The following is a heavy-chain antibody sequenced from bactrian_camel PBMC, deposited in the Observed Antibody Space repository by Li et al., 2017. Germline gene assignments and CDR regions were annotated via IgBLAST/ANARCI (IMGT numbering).Heavy chain of an antibody. D-gene: IGHD6*01. J-gene: IGHJ4*01. CDR3: TTEGAYSGKWSSGNY. V-gene: IGHV3S9*01. CDR2: IDSDGTA. Sequence: VQLVESGGGLVQPGGSLRLSCAASGYTYSSYYMGWFRQVPGREREGVAGIDSDGTADYSDSVKGRVTISRDNAKNTLYLEMNSLETEDTGVYYCTTEGAYSGKWSSGNYWGQGTQVTVS. CDR1: GYTYSSYY.